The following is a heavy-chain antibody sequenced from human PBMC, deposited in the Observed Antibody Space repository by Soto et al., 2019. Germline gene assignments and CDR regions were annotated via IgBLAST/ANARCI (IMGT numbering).Heavy chain of an antibody. CDR2: IIPIFGTA. V-gene: IGHV1-69*13. J-gene: IGHJ6*02. CDR3: ARDQNCSGGSCYSFGQDYYYYGMDV. Sequence: PVKVSCKASGGTISSYAISWVRQAPGQGLEWMGGIIPIFGTANYAQKFQGRVTITADESTSTAYMELSSLRSEDTAVYYCARDQNCSGGSCYSFGQDYYYYGMDVWGQGTTVTVSS. CDR1: GGTISSYA. D-gene: IGHD2-15*01.